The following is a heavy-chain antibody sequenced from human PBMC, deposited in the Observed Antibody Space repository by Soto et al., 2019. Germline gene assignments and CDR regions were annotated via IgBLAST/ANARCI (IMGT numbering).Heavy chain of an antibody. CDR2: FDNSDGRT. CDR1: GFTFSSYA. CDR3: AKVRDTTMDMNFDY. V-gene: IGHV3-23*04. J-gene: IGHJ4*02. D-gene: IGHD5-18*01. Sequence: EVQLVESGGGLVQPGGSLRLSCAASGFTFSSYAMNWVRQAPGKGLEWVSTFDNSDGRTYYSDSVKGRFTISRDNSKNTLFLQMNSLRPEDTAVYYCAKVRDTTMDMNFDYWGQGTLVTVSS.